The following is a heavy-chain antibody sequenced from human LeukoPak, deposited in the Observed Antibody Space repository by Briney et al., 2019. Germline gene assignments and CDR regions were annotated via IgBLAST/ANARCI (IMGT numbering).Heavy chain of an antibody. V-gene: IGHV1-18*01. CDR2: ISAYNGNT. D-gene: IGHD2-15*01. J-gene: IGHJ4*02. CDR1: GYTFTSYG. Sequence: ASVKVSCKASGYTFTSYGISWVRQAPGQGLEWMGWISAYNGNTNYAQKLQGRVTITTDTSTSTAYMELRSLRSDDTAVYYCARDYCSGGSCYSSVGFDYWGQGTLVAVSS. CDR3: ARDYCSGGSCYSSVGFDY.